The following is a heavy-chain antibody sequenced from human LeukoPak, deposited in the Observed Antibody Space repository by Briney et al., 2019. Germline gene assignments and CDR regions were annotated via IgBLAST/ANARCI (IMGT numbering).Heavy chain of an antibody. Sequence: GGSLRLSCAASGFTFSYHWMTWVRQAPGKGLEWVANIKNDGTVKNYVDSVKGRFTISRDNAKNSLYLQMNSLRAEDTAVYYCARDRYYDILTGSDYWGQGTLVTVSS. CDR2: IKNDGTVK. CDR1: GFTFSYHW. V-gene: IGHV3-7*01. J-gene: IGHJ4*02. D-gene: IGHD3-9*01. CDR3: ARDRYYDILTGSDY.